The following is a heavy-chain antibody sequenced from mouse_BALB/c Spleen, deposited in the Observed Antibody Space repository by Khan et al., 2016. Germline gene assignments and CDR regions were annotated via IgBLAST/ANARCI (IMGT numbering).Heavy chain of an antibody. CDR2: INPDSSTI. Sequence: VPLLESGGGLVQPGGSLKLSCAASGFDFSRYWMSRVRQAPGKGLEWIGEINPDSSTINYTPSLKDKFIISRDNAKNTLYLKMSKVRSEETDLYYCARPDDYAWFAYWGQGTLVTVSA. CDR1: GFDFSRYW. J-gene: IGHJ3*01. CDR3: ARPDDYAWFAY. D-gene: IGHD1-1*01. V-gene: IGHV4-1*02.